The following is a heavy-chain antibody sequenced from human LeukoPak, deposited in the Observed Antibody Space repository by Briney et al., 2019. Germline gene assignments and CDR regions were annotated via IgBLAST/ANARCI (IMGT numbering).Heavy chain of an antibody. V-gene: IGHV4-34*01. J-gene: IGHJ4*02. Sequence: SETLSLTCAIYGGSLSGYYWSWIRQPAGKGLEWIGEINHRGSTNYKPSLKTRVTISVDTSRNQFSLRLSSVTAADTAVYYCARGLSEDYYDSNGFYYVFDYWGQGTLVTVSS. CDR2: INHRGST. D-gene: IGHD3-22*01. CDR3: ARGLSEDYYDSNGFYYVFDY. CDR1: GGSLSGYY.